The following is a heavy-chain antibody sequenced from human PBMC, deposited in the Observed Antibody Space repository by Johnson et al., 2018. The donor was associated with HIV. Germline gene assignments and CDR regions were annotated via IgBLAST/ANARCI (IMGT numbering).Heavy chain of an antibody. CDR3: ARDQEQLVPWDAFDI. D-gene: IGHD6-6*01. CDR1: GFTFSSYA. J-gene: IGHJ3*02. V-gene: IGHV3-30*04. CDR2: ISYDGSNK. Sequence: QVRLVESGGGVVQPGRSLRLSCAASGFTFSSYAMHWVRQAPGKGLEWVAVISYDGSNKYYADSVKGRFTISRDNSKNTLYLQMNSLRAEDTAVYYCARDQEQLVPWDAFDIWGQGTMVTVSS.